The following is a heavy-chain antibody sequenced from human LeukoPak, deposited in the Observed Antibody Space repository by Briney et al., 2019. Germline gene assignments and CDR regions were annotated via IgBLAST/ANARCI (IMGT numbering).Heavy chain of an antibody. CDR1: GGSFSGYY. Sequence: SETLSLTCAVYGGSFSGYYWGWIRQPPGKGLEWIGEINHSGSTNYNPSLKSRVTISVDTSKNQFSLKLSSVTAADTAVYYCAREMATITYTYYYYYMDVWGKGTTVTVSS. J-gene: IGHJ6*03. CDR2: INHSGST. D-gene: IGHD5-24*01. V-gene: IGHV4-34*01. CDR3: AREMATITYTYYYYYMDV.